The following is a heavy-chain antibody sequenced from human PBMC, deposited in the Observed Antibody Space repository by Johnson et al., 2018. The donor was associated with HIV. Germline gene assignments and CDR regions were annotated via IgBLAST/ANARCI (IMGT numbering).Heavy chain of an antibody. CDR3: ARDYPYDRSPRGAFDI. V-gene: IGHV3-66*03. CDR2: IYSGGTT. D-gene: IGHD3-22*01. Sequence: MQLVESGGGLIQPGGSLRLSCAASGFTVSSNYMSWVRQAPGKGLEWVSVIYSGGTTYYADSVKGRFTISRDNSKNTLYLQMNSLRAEDTAVYFCARDYPYDRSPRGAFDIWGQGTMVTVSS. J-gene: IGHJ3*02. CDR1: GFTVSSNY.